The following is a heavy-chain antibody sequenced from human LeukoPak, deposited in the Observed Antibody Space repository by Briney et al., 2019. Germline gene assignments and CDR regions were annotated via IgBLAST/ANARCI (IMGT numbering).Heavy chain of an antibody. D-gene: IGHD2-15*01. J-gene: IGHJ6*03. CDR1: GFTFSSYS. CDR2: ISSSSSYI. CDR3: ARDIPWGYCSGGSCYNYYYYYMDV. V-gene: IGHV3-21*01. Sequence: PGGSLRLSCAASGFTFSSYSMNWVRQAPGKGLEWVSSISSSSSYIYYADSVKGRFTISRDNAKNSLYLQMNSLRAEDTAVYYCARDIPWGYCSGGSCYNYYYYYMDVWGKGTTVTVSS.